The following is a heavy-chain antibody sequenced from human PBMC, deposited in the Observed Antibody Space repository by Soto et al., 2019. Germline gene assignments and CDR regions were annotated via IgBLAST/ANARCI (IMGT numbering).Heavy chain of an antibody. CDR3: ARTAWFLELSYFDY. CDR2: ISGSGGST. J-gene: IGHJ4*02. CDR1: GFTFSSYA. V-gene: IGHV3-23*01. D-gene: IGHD3-9*01. Sequence: GGSVRLSCAASGFTFSSYAMSWVRQAPGKGLEWVSAISGSGGSTYYADSVKGRFTISRDNSKNTLYLQMNSLRAEDTAVYYCARTAWFLELSYFDYRGQGTLVTVSS.